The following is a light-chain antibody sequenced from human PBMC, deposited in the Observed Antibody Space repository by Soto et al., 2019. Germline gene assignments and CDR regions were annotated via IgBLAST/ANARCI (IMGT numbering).Light chain of an antibody. J-gene: IGKJ4*01. Sequence: EIVLTQSPDTLSLSPGESATLFCGASQTVSSSYLAWYQQKPGQAPRLLMSATSKRATGIPDRFSGSGSGTEFTLSLSGLEAEDFALCYCQHYGGTPLTFGGGTKVEIK. CDR2: ATS. CDR3: QHYGGTPLT. V-gene: IGKV3-20*01. CDR1: QTVSSSY.